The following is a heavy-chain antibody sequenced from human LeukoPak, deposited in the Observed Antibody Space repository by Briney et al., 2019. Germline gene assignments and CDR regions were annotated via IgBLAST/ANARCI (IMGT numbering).Heavy chain of an antibody. CDR3: ARHSFGHLFDN. CDR2: IYYSGHT. D-gene: IGHD5-18*01. Sequence: SETLSLTCTVSGDSISSYYWSWIRQPPGKGLEWIGYIYYSGHTNYNPSLRSRVTISLDTSKSQFSLKLSSMTAADTAVYYCARHSFGHLFDNWGQGTLVTVSS. V-gene: IGHV4-59*01. CDR1: GDSISSYY. J-gene: IGHJ4*02.